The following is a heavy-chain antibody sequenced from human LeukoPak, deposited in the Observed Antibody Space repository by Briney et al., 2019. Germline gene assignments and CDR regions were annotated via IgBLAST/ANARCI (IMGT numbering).Heavy chain of an antibody. D-gene: IGHD3-22*01. CDR3: ARRVVTHYGMDV. CDR2: IYSSGST. CDR1: GGSISSSYYY. Sequence: PSETLSLTCTVSGGSISSSYYYWGWIRQPPGKGLEWIGSIYSSGSTYYNPSLKSRVTISVDTSKNQFSLKLSSVTAADTAVYYCARRVVTHYGMDVWGQGTTVTVSS. J-gene: IGHJ6*02. V-gene: IGHV4-39*01.